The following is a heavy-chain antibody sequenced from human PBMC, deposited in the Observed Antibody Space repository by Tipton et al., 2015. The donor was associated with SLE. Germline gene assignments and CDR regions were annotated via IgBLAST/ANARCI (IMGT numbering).Heavy chain of an antibody. D-gene: IGHD3-9*01. J-gene: IGHJ4*02. CDR3: ACYSVNIVTTIDY. V-gene: IGHV1-69*01. CDR2: MIPICGTA. Sequence: QLVQSGAEVKKPGSSVTVSCKASGGTFSSYAISWVRQAPGQGLEWMGGMIPICGTANYAQKLQGRVTITADESTTTTCMELSSLSSEDTAVYYCACYSVNIVTTIDYWGQGTLVTVSS. CDR1: GGTFSSYA.